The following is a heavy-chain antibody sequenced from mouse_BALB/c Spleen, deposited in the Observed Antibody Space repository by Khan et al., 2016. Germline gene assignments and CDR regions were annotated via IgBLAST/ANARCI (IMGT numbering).Heavy chain of an antibody. V-gene: IGHV1-82*01. J-gene: IGHJ4*01. Sequence: QVQLQQSGPELVKPGASVKISCKASGYAFSSSWMNWVKQRPGQGLEWIGRIYPGDGDTNYNGKFKGKATLTADKSSSTAYMQLSSLTSVDSAVYFCARGYGYGAMEYWGQGTSVTVSS. D-gene: IGHD1-2*01. CDR2: IYPGDGDT. CDR3: ARGYGYGAMEY. CDR1: GYAFSSSW.